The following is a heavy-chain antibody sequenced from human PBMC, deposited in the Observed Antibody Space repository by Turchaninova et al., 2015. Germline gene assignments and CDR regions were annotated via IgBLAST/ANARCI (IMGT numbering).Heavy chain of an antibody. CDR3: AHRRPYGGISGHFEY. V-gene: IGHV2-5*02. D-gene: IGHD4-23*01. CDR1: GFSLSPSGMG. Sequence: QITLKESGPTLVKPTQTLKLPCTFPGFSLSPSGMGVGWIRQPPGKALEWLALIYWDDDKRYSPSLKSRLTITKDTSKNQVVLTMTNMDPVDTATYYCAHRRPYGGISGHFEYWGQGSLVTVSS. CDR2: IYWDDDK. J-gene: IGHJ4*02.